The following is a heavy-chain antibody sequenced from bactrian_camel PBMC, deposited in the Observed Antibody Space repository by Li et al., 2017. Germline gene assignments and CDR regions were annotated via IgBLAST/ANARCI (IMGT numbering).Heavy chain of an antibody. Sequence: HVQLVESGGGSVQAGGSLRLSCAASGWTFGRRCQAWFRQAPGKEREGVAAIDRAGSPTYTYSVMGRFTISKDNVRNTLYLQMNDLKPEDTAMYYCAAGPYSAGDVRRRRDVRCGDWGDYTYRGQGTQVTVSS. CDR2: IDRAGSP. V-gene: IGHV3S55*01. D-gene: IGHD6*01. CDR3: AAGPYSAGDVRRRRDVRCGDWGDYTY. J-gene: IGHJ4*01. CDR1: GWTFGRRC.